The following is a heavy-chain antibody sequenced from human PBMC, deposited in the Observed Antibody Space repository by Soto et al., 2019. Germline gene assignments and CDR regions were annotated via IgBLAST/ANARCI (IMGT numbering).Heavy chain of an antibody. CDR1: GFTFSSYG. Sequence: HPGGCLRLSCAASGFTFSSYGMHWVRQAPGKGLEWVAVIWYDGSNKYYADSVKGRFTISRDNSKNTLYLQMNSLRAEDTAVYYCARAQNRKDYDFWSGLVRGYSSSGMDVWGQTPTVTVSS. D-gene: IGHD3-3*01. CDR2: IWYDGSNK. V-gene: IGHV3-33*01. CDR3: ARAQNRKDYDFWSGLVRGYSSSGMDV. J-gene: IGHJ6*02.